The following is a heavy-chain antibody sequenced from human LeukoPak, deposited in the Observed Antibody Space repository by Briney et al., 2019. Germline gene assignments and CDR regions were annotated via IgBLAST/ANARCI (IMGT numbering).Heavy chain of an antibody. Sequence: SQTLSLTCAITGDSVPSNNATWNWIRQSPSRGLEWVGRTYYRSKWHFDYAVSVKSRATVNPDTSKNQFSLQLNSVTPEDTAVYYCARERALVGGARNDFDYWGQGTLVTVSS. D-gene: IGHD3-10*01. CDR2: TYYRSKWHF. CDR1: GDSVPSNNAT. CDR3: ARERALVGGARNDFDY. V-gene: IGHV6-1*01. J-gene: IGHJ4*02.